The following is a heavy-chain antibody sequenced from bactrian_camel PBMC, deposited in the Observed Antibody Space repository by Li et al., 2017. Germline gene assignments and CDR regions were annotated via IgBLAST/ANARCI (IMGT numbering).Heavy chain of an antibody. Sequence: VQLVESGGGSVQAGGSLRLSCAASAYAIHGSFCMGWFRQRPGKDREGLAVLWIGGATTTYADSVKGRFIITRDKAKDLVYLQMNGLQPEGTGMYYCAADQLYGTCRDVLDFPARGQGTQVTVS. CDR2: LWIGGATT. CDR1: AYAIHGSFC. CDR3: AADQLYGTCRDVLDFPA. D-gene: IGHD7*01. V-gene: IGHV3S42*01. J-gene: IGHJ4*01.